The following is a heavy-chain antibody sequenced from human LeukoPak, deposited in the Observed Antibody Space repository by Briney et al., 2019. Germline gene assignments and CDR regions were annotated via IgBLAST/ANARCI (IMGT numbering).Heavy chain of an antibody. J-gene: IGHJ4*02. D-gene: IGHD3-10*01. CDR3: ARTLAARSFYFDY. V-gene: IGHV3-7*01. CDR1: VFTFSTYW. CDR2: INQDGSER. Sequence: GGSLRLSCAASVFTFSTYWMSWVRQAPGKGLEWVANINQDGSERYLVDSVKGRFTISRDNGKNSVFLQMSSLRDEDTAVYYCARTLAARSFYFDYWGQGTLVTVSS.